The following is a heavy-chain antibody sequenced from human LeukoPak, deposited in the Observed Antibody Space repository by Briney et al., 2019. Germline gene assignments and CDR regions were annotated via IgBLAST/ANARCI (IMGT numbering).Heavy chain of an antibody. CDR2: INRGGST. D-gene: IGHD3-10*01. Sequence: SETLSLTCAVYGGSFSGYYWSWIRQPPGKGLEWIGEINRGGSTNYNPSLKSRVTISVDTSKNQFSLKLSSVTAADTAVYYCARRPVFGPLDYWGQGTLVTVSS. CDR3: ARRPVFGPLDY. CDR1: GGSFSGYY. V-gene: IGHV4-34*01. J-gene: IGHJ4*02.